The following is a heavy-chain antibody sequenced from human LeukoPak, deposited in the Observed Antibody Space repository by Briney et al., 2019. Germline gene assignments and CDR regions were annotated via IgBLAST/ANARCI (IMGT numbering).Heavy chain of an antibody. Sequence: SETLSLTCTVSGYSISSGYYWGWIRQPPGQGLEWIGSIYHSGSTYYNPSLKSRVTISVDTSKNQFSLKLSSVTAADTAVYYCARLSQWLVRPQNDYWGQGTLVTVSS. CDR2: IYHSGST. J-gene: IGHJ4*02. CDR3: ARLSQWLVRPQNDY. CDR1: GYSISSGYY. D-gene: IGHD6-19*01. V-gene: IGHV4-38-2*02.